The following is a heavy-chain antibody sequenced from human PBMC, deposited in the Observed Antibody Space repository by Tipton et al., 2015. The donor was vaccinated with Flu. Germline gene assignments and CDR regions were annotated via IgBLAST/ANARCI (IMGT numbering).Heavy chain of an antibody. CDR3: TRSYYYDTSGYDAFDI. J-gene: IGHJ3*02. D-gene: IGHD3-22*01. V-gene: IGHV3-33*01. Sequence: SGFNFSSYGMHWVRQAPGKGLEWVAVIWHDGSKQYYGDSVKGRFTISRDNSMDTLYLRMNSLRVEDTAVYFCTRSYYYDTSGYDAFDIWGQGAMVTVSS. CDR2: IWHDGSKQ. CDR1: GFNFSSYG.